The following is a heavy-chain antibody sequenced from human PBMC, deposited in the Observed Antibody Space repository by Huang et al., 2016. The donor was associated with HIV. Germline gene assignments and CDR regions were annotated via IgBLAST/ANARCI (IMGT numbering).Heavy chain of an antibody. Sequence: QVQLVQSGAEVKKPGSSVKFSCKASGGSFRNFAIGWVRQAPGQGLEWMGGSILTLGTANDAQKFQGRGTIIADESTSTAYMELSSLRSEDTAVYYCATVDYYDTSGPQRGYFDNWGQGTLVTVSS. CDR2: SILTLGTA. V-gene: IGHV1-69*01. CDR1: GGSFRNFA. J-gene: IGHJ4*02. CDR3: ATVDYYDTSGPQRGYFDN. D-gene: IGHD3-22*01.